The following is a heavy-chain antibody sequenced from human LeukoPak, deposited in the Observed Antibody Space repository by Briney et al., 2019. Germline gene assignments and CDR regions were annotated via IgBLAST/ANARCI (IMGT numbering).Heavy chain of an antibody. CDR3: TTWTSH. CDR2: IKSKTDGGTT. CDR1: GFTFSNAW. V-gene: IGHV3-15*01. Sequence: GGSLRLSCAASGFTFSNAWMAWVRQAPGKGLEWVRRIKSKTDGGTTEYAAPVKGRFTISRDDSKITVYLQMNSLKTEDTAVYYCTTWTSHWGQGTLVTVSS. J-gene: IGHJ4*02. D-gene: IGHD3/OR15-3a*01.